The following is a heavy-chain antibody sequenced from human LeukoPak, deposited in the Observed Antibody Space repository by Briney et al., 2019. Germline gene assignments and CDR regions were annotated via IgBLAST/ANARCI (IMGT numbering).Heavy chain of an antibody. Sequence: GESLKISCKGSGYSFTSYWIGWVRQMPGEGLEWMGIIYPGDSDTRYSPSFQGQVTISADKSISTAYLQWSSLKASDTAMYYCARGAAADKYYFDYWGQGTLVTVSS. V-gene: IGHV5-51*01. CDR1: GYSFTSYW. D-gene: IGHD6-13*01. CDR2: IYPGDSDT. J-gene: IGHJ4*02. CDR3: ARGAAADKYYFDY.